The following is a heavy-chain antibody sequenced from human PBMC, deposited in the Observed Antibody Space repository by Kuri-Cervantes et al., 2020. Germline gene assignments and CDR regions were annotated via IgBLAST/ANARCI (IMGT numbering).Heavy chain of an antibody. V-gene: IGHV3-7*05. J-gene: IGHJ4*02. D-gene: IGHD3-16*01. Sequence: GGSLRLSCAASGFTFSSYWMSWVRQAPGKGLEWVANIKQDGSEKYYVDSVKGRFTISRDNAKNSLYLQLNSLRAEDTALYYCARGTDLGGLRNLDHWGQGTLVTVSS. CDR1: GFTFSSYW. CDR2: IKQDGSEK. CDR3: ARGTDLGGLRNLDH.